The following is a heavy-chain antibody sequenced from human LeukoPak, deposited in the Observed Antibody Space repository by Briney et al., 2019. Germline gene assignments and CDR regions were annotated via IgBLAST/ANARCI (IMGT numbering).Heavy chain of an antibody. CDR3: ARDLVDTAMDDY. CDR1: GYTFTGYY. CDR2: INPNSSGT. V-gene: IGHV1-2*02. J-gene: IGHJ4*02. D-gene: IGHD5-18*01. Sequence: ASVKVSCKASGYTFTGYYMHWVRQAPGQGLEWMGWINPNSSGTNYAQKFQGRVTMTRDTSISTAYMELSRLRSDDTAVYYCARDLVDTAMDDYWGQGTLVTVSS.